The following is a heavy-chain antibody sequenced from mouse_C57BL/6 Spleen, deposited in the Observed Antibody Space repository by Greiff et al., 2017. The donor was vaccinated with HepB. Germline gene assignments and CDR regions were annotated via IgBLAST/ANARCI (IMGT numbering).Heavy chain of an antibody. D-gene: IGHD1-1*01. Sequence: VQLQQSGPELVKPGASVKISCKASGYSFTDYNMNWVKQSNGKSLEWIGVINPNNGTTNYNQKFKGKATLTVDQSSSTDYMQLNSLTSEDSAVYYCAREEFIEVAMGYWGQGTTVTVAS. CDR1: GYSFTDYN. CDR3: AREEFIEVAMGY. V-gene: IGHV1-39*01. J-gene: IGHJ4*01. CDR2: INPNNGTT.